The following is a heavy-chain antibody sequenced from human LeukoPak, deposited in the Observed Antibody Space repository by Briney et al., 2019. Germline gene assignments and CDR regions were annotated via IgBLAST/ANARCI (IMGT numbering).Heavy chain of an antibody. D-gene: IGHD3-16*01. CDR3: ARFDHVWETHGMDAFDL. J-gene: IGHJ3*01. Sequence: SETLSLTCAVPGYSISRRYSWGWIRQPPGGGLEWIGNMYHSESTHYNPSLKSRATISPDTSKNQFSLKLTSVTASDTAVYYCARFDHVWETHGMDAFDLWGQGTMVTVSS. CDR1: GYSISRRYS. CDR2: MYHSEST. V-gene: IGHV4-38-2*01.